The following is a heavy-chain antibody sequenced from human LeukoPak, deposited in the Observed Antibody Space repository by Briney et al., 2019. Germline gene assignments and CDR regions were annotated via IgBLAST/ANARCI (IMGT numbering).Heavy chain of an antibody. CDR1: GFAVSTNY. V-gene: IGHV3-66*04. J-gene: IGHJ4*02. Sequence: GGSLRLSCAASGFAVSTNYLSWVRQAPGKGLEWVSVIYSDGSTYYTDSVKGRFTISRDNAKNSLYLRMNSITAEDTAVYDCSRQTIGGYFDYWGQGTLVTVSS. CDR3: SRQTIGGYFDY. CDR2: IYSDGST. D-gene: IGHD3-9*01.